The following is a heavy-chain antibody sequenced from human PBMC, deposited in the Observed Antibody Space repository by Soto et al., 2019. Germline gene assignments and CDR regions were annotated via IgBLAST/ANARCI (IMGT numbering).Heavy chain of an antibody. J-gene: IGHJ6*02. V-gene: IGHV4-59*11. CDR1: GGSISSHY. Sequence: SETLSLTCTVSGGSISSHYWSWVRQAPGKGLEWIGHIYYRGSTSYNPSLRSRSTISVDTSNSQFSLKLNSVTTADTAVHYCARDGRGASGMDVWGQGTKVTVSS. D-gene: IGHD1-26*01. CDR2: IYYRGST. CDR3: ARDGRGASGMDV.